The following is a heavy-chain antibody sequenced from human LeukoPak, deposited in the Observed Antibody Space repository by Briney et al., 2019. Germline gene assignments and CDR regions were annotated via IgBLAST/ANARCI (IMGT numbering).Heavy chain of an antibody. CDR1: GYSIGSGYY. Sequence: SETLSLTCAVSGYSIGSGYYWGWIRQPPGKGLEWIGSIYHSGSTYYNPSLKGRVTISVDTSKNQFSLKLSSVTAADTAVYYCARQVVGATPYYFDYWGQGTLVTVSS. CDR2: IYHSGST. V-gene: IGHV4-38-2*01. J-gene: IGHJ4*02. D-gene: IGHD1-26*01. CDR3: ARQVVGATPYYFDY.